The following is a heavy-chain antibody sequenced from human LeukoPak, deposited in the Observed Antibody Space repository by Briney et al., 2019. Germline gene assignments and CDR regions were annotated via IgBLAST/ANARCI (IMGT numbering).Heavy chain of an antibody. CDR2: ISGSGHTT. CDR3: AKWSRAYDSRTYYYYYMDV. Sequence: PGGSLRLSCAASGFTFTSSAMSWVRQAPGKGLEWVSVISGSGHTTDYADSVKGRLTISRDNSKNTLYLQMNSLRAEDTAVYYCAKWSRAYDSRTYYYYYMDVWGKGTTVTISS. CDR1: GFTFTSSA. J-gene: IGHJ6*03. D-gene: IGHD3-22*01. V-gene: IGHV3-23*01.